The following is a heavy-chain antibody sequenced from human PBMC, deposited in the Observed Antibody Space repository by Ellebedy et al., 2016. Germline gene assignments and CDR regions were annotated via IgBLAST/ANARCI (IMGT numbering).Heavy chain of an antibody. CDR1: GFSFSSYG. Sequence: GGSLRLSXAASGFSFSSYGMYWARQAPGKGLEWVAVIWYDGSNKYYADSVKGRFTISRDNSKNTLYLQMNSLRAEDTALYYCAREGGIFGLDYWGQGTLVTVSS. V-gene: IGHV3-33*01. CDR3: AREGGIFGLDY. J-gene: IGHJ4*02. D-gene: IGHD3-3*02. CDR2: IWYDGSNK.